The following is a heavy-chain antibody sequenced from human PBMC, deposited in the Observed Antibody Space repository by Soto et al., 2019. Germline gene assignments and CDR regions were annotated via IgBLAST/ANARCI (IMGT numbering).Heavy chain of an antibody. CDR1: GFTFRYYY. CDR2: ISSSSFSI. J-gene: IGHJ4*02. D-gene: IGHD6-13*01. V-gene: IGHV3-48*01. CDR3: ARDVGGGSWDY. Sequence: GGSQRLSCAASGFTFRYYYMNWVRQAPGKGLEWVSYISSSSFSIYYADSAKGRFTISRDNAKNSLSLQMNSLRAEDTAVYYCARDVGGGSWDYWGQGTRVTVSS.